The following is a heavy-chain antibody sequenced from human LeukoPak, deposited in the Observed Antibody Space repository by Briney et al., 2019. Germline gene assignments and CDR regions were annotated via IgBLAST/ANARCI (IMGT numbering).Heavy chain of an antibody. D-gene: IGHD1-26*01. CDR2: IYYSGST. CDR1: GGSISSGDYY. CDR3: ARRVGAGLRIGFDY. Sequence: SQTLSLTCTVSGGSISSGDYYWSWIRQPPGKGLEWIGYIYYSGSTNYNLSLKSRVTISVDTSKNQFSLKLSSVTAADTAVYYCARRVGAGLRIGFDYWGQGTLVTVSS. V-gene: IGHV4-61*08. J-gene: IGHJ4*02.